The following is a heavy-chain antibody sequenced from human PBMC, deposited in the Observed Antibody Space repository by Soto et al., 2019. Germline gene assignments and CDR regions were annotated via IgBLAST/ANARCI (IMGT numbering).Heavy chain of an antibody. J-gene: IGHJ3*02. Sequence: ASVKVSCKASGYTFTGYYMHWVRQAPGQGLEWMGWINPNSGGTNYGQKFQGWVTMTRDTSISTAYMELSRLRSDDTAVYYCATEESGIMTPSPAFDIWGQGTMVTVSS. D-gene: IGHD3-16*01. CDR2: INPNSGGT. V-gene: IGHV1-2*04. CDR1: GYTFTGYY. CDR3: ATEESGIMTPSPAFDI.